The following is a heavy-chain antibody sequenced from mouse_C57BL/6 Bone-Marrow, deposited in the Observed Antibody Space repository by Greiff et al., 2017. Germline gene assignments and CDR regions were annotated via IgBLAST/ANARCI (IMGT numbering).Heavy chain of an antibody. CDR1: GYAFTNYL. CDR3: ARAGSNGLYYFDY. V-gene: IGHV1-54*01. CDR2: INPGSGGT. Sequence: QVQLKESGAELVRPGTSVKVSCKASGYAFTNYLIEWVKQRPGQGLEWIGVINPGSGGTNYNEKLKGKATLTADKSSSTAYMQLSSLTSEDSAVYFCARAGSNGLYYFDYWGQGTTLTVSS. D-gene: IGHD2-5*01. J-gene: IGHJ2*01.